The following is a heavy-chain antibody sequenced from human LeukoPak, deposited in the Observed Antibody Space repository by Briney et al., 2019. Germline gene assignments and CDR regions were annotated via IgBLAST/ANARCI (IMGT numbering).Heavy chain of an antibody. CDR3: ARHWGHNYYYGMGV. J-gene: IGHJ6*02. V-gene: IGHV4-39*01. D-gene: IGHD3-16*01. CDR1: SGSITDQYY. Sequence: SETLSLTCSVSSGSITDQYYWGWIRQPPGKGLEWIASQYYGSHTYYTPSLESRATISLDASRNQFSLQLRSVTAADTAVYYFARHWGHNYYYGMGVWGQGTAVIVAS. CDR2: QYYGSHT.